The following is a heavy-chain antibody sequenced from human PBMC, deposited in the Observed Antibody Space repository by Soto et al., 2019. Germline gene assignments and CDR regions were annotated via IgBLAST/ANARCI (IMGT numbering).Heavy chain of an antibody. V-gene: IGHV1-18*01. CDR1: GYTFTRYG. Sequence: QVQLLQSWAEVKKPGASVRVSCKTSGYTFTRYGVSWVRQAPGQGLEWMGWISGYNGNTKEAHKFEGRVILTTDTAENTAHMELRSLTSNDTAVYYCARGSAYSTPWSFDSWGQGTLVTVSS. CDR3: ARGSAYSTPWSFDS. J-gene: IGHJ4*02. CDR2: ISGYNGNT. D-gene: IGHD2-8*01.